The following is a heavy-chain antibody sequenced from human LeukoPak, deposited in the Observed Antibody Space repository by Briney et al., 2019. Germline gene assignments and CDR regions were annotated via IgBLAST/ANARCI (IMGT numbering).Heavy chain of an antibody. CDR1: GYTFINYY. J-gene: IGHJ4*02. V-gene: IGHV1-2*02. CDR3: ARSGYRSGWAFDY. CDR2: INPRTGDT. Sequence: VASVKVSCETSGYTFINYYIHWVRQAPGQGLEWMGWINPRTGDTEYPQSFQGRVTLTRDTSITTTYMDLTTLRLDDAAVYYCARSGYRSGWAFDYWGQGTLVTVSS. D-gene: IGHD6-19*01.